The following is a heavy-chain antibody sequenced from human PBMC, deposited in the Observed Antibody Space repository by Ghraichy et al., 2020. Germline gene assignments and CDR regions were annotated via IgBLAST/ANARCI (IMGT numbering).Heavy chain of an antibody. CDR3: AREATGEYDSSGYRFDY. CDR2: INPSGGGT. Sequence: SVKVSCNASGYTFTTCYMHWVRQAPGQGLEWMGIINPSGGGTRYAQQFQDRVTMTRDTSTSTVYMELSSLKSEDTAVYYCAREATGEYDSSGYRFDYWGQGALVTVSS. CDR1: GYTFTTCY. D-gene: IGHD3-22*01. V-gene: IGHV1-46*01. J-gene: IGHJ4*02.